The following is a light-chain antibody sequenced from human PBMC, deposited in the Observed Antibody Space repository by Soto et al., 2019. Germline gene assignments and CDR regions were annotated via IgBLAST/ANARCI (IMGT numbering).Light chain of an antibody. V-gene: IGKV3-20*01. Sequence: EIVLTQSPGALSLSPGERATLSCRASQSVSSSNLAWYQQKPGQAPRPLIYGASSRATGAPDRFSGSGSGTDFTLTISRLEPEDSAVYYCQQYGSSPWTFGQGTKVDIK. J-gene: IGKJ1*01. CDR3: QQYGSSPWT. CDR1: QSVSSSN. CDR2: GAS.